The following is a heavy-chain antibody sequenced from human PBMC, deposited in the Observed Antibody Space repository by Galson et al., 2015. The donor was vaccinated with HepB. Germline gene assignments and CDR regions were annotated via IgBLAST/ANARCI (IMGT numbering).Heavy chain of an antibody. Sequence: SLRLSCAASGFTFSSYAMSWVRQAPGKGLEWVSAISGSGGSKYYADSVKGRFTISRDNSENTLYLQMNSLRAEDTAVYYCAKAPGGGGSCYRGNWGQGTLVTVSS. CDR1: GFTFSSYA. CDR3: AKAPGGGGSCYRGN. D-gene: IGHD2-15*01. V-gene: IGHV3-23*01. CDR2: ISGSGGSK. J-gene: IGHJ4*02.